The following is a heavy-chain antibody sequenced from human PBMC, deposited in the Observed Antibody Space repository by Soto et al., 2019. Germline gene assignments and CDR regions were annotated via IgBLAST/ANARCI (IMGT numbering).Heavy chain of an antibody. Sequence: GASLRLSCAASGFTFSSYGMHWVRQAPGKGLEWVSAITSNDGRTYYAESVKGRFTISSHDPKNTLYLQMNNLRPDDTAKYYCAKARISLITVVLDYWAHGTLVTVYS. CDR3: AKARISLITVVLDY. D-gene: IGHD3-22*01. V-gene: IGHV3-23*01. CDR2: ITSNDGRT. J-gene: IGHJ4*01. CDR1: GFTFSSYG.